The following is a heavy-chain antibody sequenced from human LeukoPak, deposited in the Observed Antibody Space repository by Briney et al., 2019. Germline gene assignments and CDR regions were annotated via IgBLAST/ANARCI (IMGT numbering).Heavy chain of an antibody. CDR1: AFTVSSNY. CDR3: ARDHSGSYQRAFDI. Sequence: GGSLILSCAVSAFTVSSNYVSWVRQAPGKGLEWVSVIYGGGSTNYADSVKGRFTISRDNSKNTLYLQMNSLRAEDTAVYYCARDHSGSYQRAFDIWGQGTMVTVSS. D-gene: IGHD1-26*01. J-gene: IGHJ3*02. CDR2: IYGGGST. V-gene: IGHV3-66*02.